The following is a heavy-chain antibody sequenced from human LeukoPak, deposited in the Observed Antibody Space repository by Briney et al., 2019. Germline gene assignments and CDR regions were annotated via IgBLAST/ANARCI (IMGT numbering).Heavy chain of an antibody. CDR2: IHRSGST. Sequence: SETLSLTCTVSGYSISSDYYWGWIRQPPGKGLEWIGSIHRSGSTYYNPSLESRVTISVDTSKNQFSLMLSSVTAADTAVYYCARDVGATVHVYWGQGTLVTVSS. J-gene: IGHJ4*02. V-gene: IGHV4-38-2*02. CDR1: GYSISSDYY. CDR3: ARDVGATVHVY. D-gene: IGHD1-26*01.